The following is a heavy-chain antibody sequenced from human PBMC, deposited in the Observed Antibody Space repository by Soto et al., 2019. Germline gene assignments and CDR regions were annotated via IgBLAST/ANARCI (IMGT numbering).Heavy chain of an antibody. CDR3: AKDRTPPLSLSPSSQAIKNLLVGQCFDS. Sequence: EVQLLESGAGLVQPGGSMRLSCAASGFAFHTHALSWVRQAPGKGLEWVSGISASGVTTYYADSVKGRFTISRDNSKNTVTLQMNSLRAEDTAFYYCAKDRTPPLSLSPSSQAIKNLLVGQCFDSWGQGTLVTVSS. V-gene: IGHV3-23*01. J-gene: IGHJ4*02. D-gene: IGHD2-8*02. CDR1: GFAFHTHA. CDR2: ISASGVTT.